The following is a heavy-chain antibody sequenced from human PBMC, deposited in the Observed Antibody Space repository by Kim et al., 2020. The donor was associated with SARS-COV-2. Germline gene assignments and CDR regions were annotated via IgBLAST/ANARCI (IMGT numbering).Heavy chain of an antibody. J-gene: IGHJ6*03. CDR2: IIPIFGIA. CDR3: ARDRPGYYDILTGYPLAYYYYMDV. V-gene: IGHV1-69*04. CDR1: GGTFSSYA. D-gene: IGHD3-9*01. Sequence: SVKVSCKASGGTFSSYAISWVRQAPGQGLEWMGRIIPIFGIANYAQKFQGRVTITADKSTSTAYMELSSLRSEDTAVYYCARDRPGYYDILTGYPLAYYYYMDVWGKGTTVTVSS.